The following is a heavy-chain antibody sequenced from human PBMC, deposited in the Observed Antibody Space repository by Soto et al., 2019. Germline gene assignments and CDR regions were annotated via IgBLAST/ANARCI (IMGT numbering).Heavy chain of an antibody. CDR3: ASPFYYDSRTYYFDY. V-gene: IGHV3-49*04. J-gene: IGHJ4*02. CDR1: GFTFFTYA. D-gene: IGHD3-22*01. CDR2: IRNKFYGETT. Sequence: GGSLRLSCAASGFTFFTYAMSWVRQAPGKGLEWVGLIRNKFYGETTEYAASVKGRFTISRDDSKSVAYLQMDSLQTEDTAVYYCASPFYYDSRTYYFDYWGQGTLVTVSS.